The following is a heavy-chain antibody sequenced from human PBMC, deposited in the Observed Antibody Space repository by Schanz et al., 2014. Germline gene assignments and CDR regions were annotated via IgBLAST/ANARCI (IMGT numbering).Heavy chain of an antibody. CDR2: ISSSSSTR. Sequence: VQLVESGGGVVQPGRSLRLSCVASGFTFSSYDVFWVRQAPGKGPEWVSYISSSSSTRYYADSVKGRFTISRDNAKNSLFLQMNSLRVEDTAVYFCVSQTGSPNYWGQGTLVTVSS. CDR3: VSQTGSPNY. D-gene: IGHD6-13*01. J-gene: IGHJ4*02. V-gene: IGHV3-48*01. CDR1: GFTFSSYD.